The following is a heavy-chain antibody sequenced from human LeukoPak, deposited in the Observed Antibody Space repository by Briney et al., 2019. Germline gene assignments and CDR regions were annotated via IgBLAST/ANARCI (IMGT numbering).Heavy chain of an antibody. Sequence: GASVKVSCKASGYTFTSYYMHWVRQAPGQGLEWMGIINPSGGSTSYAQKFQGRVTMTRDTSTSTVYMELSSLRSEDTAVYYCARDWGHQWELSSYYGMDVWGQGTTVTVSS. D-gene: IGHD1-26*01. J-gene: IGHJ6*02. CDR3: ARDWGHQWELSSYYGMDV. V-gene: IGHV1-46*01. CDR1: GYTFTSYY. CDR2: INPSGGST.